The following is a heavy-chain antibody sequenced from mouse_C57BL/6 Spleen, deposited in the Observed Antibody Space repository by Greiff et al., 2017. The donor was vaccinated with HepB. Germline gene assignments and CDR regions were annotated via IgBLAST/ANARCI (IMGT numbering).Heavy chain of an antibody. D-gene: IGHD4-1*01. Sequence: VQLQQPGAELVRPGTSVKLSCKASGYTFTSYWMHWVKQRPGQGLEWIGVIDPSDSYTNYNQKFKGKATLTVDTSSSTAYMQLSSLTSEDSAVYYCARNWYFDYWGQGTTLTVSS. CDR1: GYTFTSYW. CDR3: ARNWYFDY. CDR2: IDPSDSYT. J-gene: IGHJ2*01. V-gene: IGHV1-59*01.